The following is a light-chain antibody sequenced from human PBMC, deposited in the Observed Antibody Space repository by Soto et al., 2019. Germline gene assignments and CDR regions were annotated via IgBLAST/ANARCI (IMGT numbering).Light chain of an antibody. V-gene: IGLV2-8*01. CDR2: AVN. CDR1: SSDVGGYQY. CDR3: SSYAGSNNYV. Sequence: SVLTHPPSASGSPGQSVTISCTGTSSDVGGYQYVSWYQQYPGKAPKLMIYAVNKRPSGVPDRFSGSRSGNTASLTVSGLQAEDEADYYCSSYAGSNNYVFGTGTKVTVL. J-gene: IGLJ1*01.